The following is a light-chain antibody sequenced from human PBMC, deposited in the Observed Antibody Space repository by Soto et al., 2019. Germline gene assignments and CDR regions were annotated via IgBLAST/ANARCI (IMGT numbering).Light chain of an antibody. V-gene: IGKV3-15*01. Sequence: EIVMTQSPATLSVSPGEGATLSCRASQSLSSSLAWYQQKPGRAPRLLIYGASTRATGIPARFSGSGSGTEFTLTISSLQSEDFAVYYCHQYKNWPPITFGQGTRLEI. J-gene: IGKJ5*01. CDR2: GAS. CDR3: HQYKNWPPIT. CDR1: QSLSSS.